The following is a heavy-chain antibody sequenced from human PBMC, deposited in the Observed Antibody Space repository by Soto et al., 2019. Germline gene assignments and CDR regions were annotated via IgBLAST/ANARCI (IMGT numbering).Heavy chain of an antibody. V-gene: IGHV1-18*01. D-gene: IGHD3-10*01. J-gene: IGHJ4*02. Sequence: ASVKVSCKASGYTFTHYAISWMRQTPGQGLEWMGWISPYNGDTKYAQKLQGRVTMTTDTSTTTAYMELRSLRSDDTAIYYCAREAGSGSYYPFDYWGQGTLVTVSS. CDR3: AREAGSGSYYPFDY. CDR1: GYTFTHYA. CDR2: ISPYNGDT.